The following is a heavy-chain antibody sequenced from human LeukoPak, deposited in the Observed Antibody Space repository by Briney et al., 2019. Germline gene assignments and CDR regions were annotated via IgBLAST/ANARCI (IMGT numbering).Heavy chain of an antibody. J-gene: IGHJ4*02. D-gene: IGHD5-12*01. CDR1: GFTFSSYA. V-gene: IGHV3-30-3*01. Sequence: GGSLRLSCAASGFTFSSYAMHWVRQAPGKGLEGVAVISYDGSNKYYADSVKGRFTISRDNSKNTLYLQMNSLRAEDTAVYYCARDRLRHRWGGFDYWGQGTLVTVSS. CDR2: ISYDGSNK. CDR3: ARDRLRHRWGGFDY.